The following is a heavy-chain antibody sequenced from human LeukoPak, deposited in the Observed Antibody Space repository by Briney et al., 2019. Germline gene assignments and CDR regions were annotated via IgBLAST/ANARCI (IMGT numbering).Heavy chain of an antibody. CDR2: NCDSDSGA. V-gene: IGHV3-23*05. CDR1: GFKFNYFA. D-gene: IGHD4-23*01. J-gene: IGHJ4*02. Sequence: GRSLRLSCSASGFKFNYFAMSWVRQSPGRRLEWVSTNCDSDSGASYADSVRGRFTISRDNSQNMVYLQMHSLRVDDSAVYYCSRIKYGGNSGYHFDYWGQGTLVTVSS. CDR3: SRIKYGGNSGYHFDY.